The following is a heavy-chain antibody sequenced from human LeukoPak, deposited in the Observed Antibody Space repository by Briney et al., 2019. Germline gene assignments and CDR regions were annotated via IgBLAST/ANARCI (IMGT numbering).Heavy chain of an antibody. CDR2: ISGSGSST. CDR1: GFTFSGYD. J-gene: IGHJ4*02. D-gene: IGHD6-13*01. CDR3: AKSSSSRYHLGVY. Sequence: GGSLRLCCAASGFTFSGYDVSRVRQAPGKGLEWVSAISGSGSSTYYADTVKGRFNISRGNSKNTLYLQMNSLRAEDTAVYYCAKSSSSRYHLGVYWGQGTLVTVSS. V-gene: IGHV3-23*01.